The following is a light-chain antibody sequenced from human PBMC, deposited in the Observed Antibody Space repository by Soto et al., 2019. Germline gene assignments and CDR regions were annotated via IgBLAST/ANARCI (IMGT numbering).Light chain of an antibody. CDR1: QSVSSSY. CDR3: QQYGNSPT. V-gene: IGKV3-20*01. CDR2: DAS. J-gene: IGKJ1*01. Sequence: EIALTQSPGTLSLSPGERATLSCRSSQSVSSSYLAWYQQKPGQAPRLLIYDASNMDTGIPDRFSGSGSGTDFTLTISRLEPEDFAVYYCQQYGNSPTFGQGTKVEIK.